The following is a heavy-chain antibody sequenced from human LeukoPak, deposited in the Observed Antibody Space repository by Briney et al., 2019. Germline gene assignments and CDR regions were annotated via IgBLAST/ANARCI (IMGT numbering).Heavy chain of an antibody. Sequence: ASVKVSCKASGGTFSSYAISWVRQAPGQGLEWMGWINPNSGGTNYAQKFQGRVTMTRDTSISTAYMELSRLRSDDTAVYYCARTYSSSSIGVDYWGQGTLVTVSS. D-gene: IGHD6-6*01. V-gene: IGHV1-2*02. CDR3: ARTYSSSSIGVDY. CDR1: GGTFSSYA. J-gene: IGHJ4*02. CDR2: INPNSGGT.